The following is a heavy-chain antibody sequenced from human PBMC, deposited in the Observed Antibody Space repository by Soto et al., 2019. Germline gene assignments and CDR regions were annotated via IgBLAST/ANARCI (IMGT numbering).Heavy chain of an antibody. Sequence: SETLSLTCTVSGGSISSYYWSWIRQPPGKGLEWIGYIYYSGSTNYNPSLKSRVTISVDTSKNQFSLKLSSVTAADTAVYYCARQVEDDFWSGYYTYYFDYWGQGTLVTVSS. CDR3: ARQVEDDFWSGYYTYYFDY. J-gene: IGHJ4*02. D-gene: IGHD3-3*01. CDR1: GGSISSYY. CDR2: IYYSGST. V-gene: IGHV4-59*01.